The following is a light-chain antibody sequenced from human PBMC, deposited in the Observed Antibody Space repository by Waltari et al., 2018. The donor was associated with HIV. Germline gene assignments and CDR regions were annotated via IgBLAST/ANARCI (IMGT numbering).Light chain of an antibody. CDR2: EFS. J-gene: IGLJ3*02. CDR1: SSDIGGYKY. Sequence: QSALTQPASVSGSPGQSITISCTGTSSDIGGYKYVSWFQQHPDKAPKLIIYEFSNRTSEISNRFSGSKSGNTASMTISELQAEDEADYYFSSFTGTTALVFGGGTKLTVL. V-gene: IGLV2-14*01. CDR3: SSFTGTTALV.